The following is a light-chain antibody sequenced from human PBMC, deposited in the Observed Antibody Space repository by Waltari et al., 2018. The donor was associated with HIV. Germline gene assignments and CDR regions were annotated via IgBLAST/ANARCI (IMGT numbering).Light chain of an antibody. CDR3: CSYAGPQRV. Sequence: QSALTQPASVSGSPGQSITISCSGASSDVGGYNYVSWYQQHPGKAPKLMIYDVSKRPSGISNRFSGSKSGNTASLTISGLHAEDEADYYCCSYAGPQRVFGGGTRLTVL. J-gene: IGLJ2*01. CDR2: DVS. CDR1: SSDVGGYNY. V-gene: IGLV2-23*02.